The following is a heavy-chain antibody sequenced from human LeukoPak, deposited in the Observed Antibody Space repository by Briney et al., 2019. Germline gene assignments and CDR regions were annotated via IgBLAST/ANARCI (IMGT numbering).Heavy chain of an antibody. CDR3: ARNYYDSSGYYYFYLDY. Sequence: ASVKVSCKASGYTFTGYYMHWVRQAPGQGPEWMGVISPSGGSTTYAQKFQGRVTLTRDMSTSTDYLELSSLRSEDTAVYYCARNYYDSSGYYYFYLDYWGQGTLVTVSS. V-gene: IGHV1-46*01. CDR2: ISPSGGST. J-gene: IGHJ4*02. D-gene: IGHD3-22*01. CDR1: GYTFTGYY.